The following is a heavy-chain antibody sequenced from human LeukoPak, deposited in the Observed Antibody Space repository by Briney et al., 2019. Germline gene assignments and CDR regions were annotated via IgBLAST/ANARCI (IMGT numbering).Heavy chain of an antibody. D-gene: IGHD5-12*01. CDR2: ISYDGSNK. Sequence: GGSLRLSCAASGFTFSSYAMHWVRQTPGKGLEWVAVISYDGSNKYYADSVKGRFTISRDNSKNTLYLQMNSLRAEDTAVYYCARGSQGLWRLRPGDYWGQGTLVTVSS. CDR3: ARGSQGLWRLRPGDY. J-gene: IGHJ4*02. CDR1: GFTFSSYA. V-gene: IGHV3-30*04.